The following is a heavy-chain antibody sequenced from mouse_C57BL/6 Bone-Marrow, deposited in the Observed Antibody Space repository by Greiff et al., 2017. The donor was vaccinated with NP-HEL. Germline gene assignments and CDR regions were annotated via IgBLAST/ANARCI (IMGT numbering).Heavy chain of an antibody. D-gene: IGHD1-1*01. V-gene: IGHV1-76*01. CDR2: IYPGSGNT. CDR1: GYTFTDYY. Sequence: QVQLKESGAELVRPGASVKLSCKASGYTFTDYYINWVKQRPGQGLEWIARIYPGSGNTYYNEKFKGKATLTAEKSSSTAYMQLSSLTSEDSAVYFCARRVYYGSSAWYFDVWGTGTTVTVSS. CDR3: ARRVYYGSSAWYFDV. J-gene: IGHJ1*03.